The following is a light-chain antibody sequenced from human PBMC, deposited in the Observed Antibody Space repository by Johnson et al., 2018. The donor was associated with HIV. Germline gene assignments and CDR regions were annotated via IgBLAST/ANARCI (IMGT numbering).Light chain of an antibody. CDR2: DNN. Sequence: QSVLTQPPSVSAAPGQKVTISCSGSSSNIGNNYVSWYQQLPGTAPKLLIYDNNKRPSGIPDRFSGSKSGTSATLGITGLQTGDEADDYCAAWDSGLCAHYVYGTGTKVTVL. CDR1: SSNIGNNY. V-gene: IGLV1-51*01. CDR3: AAWDSGLCAHYV. J-gene: IGLJ1*01.